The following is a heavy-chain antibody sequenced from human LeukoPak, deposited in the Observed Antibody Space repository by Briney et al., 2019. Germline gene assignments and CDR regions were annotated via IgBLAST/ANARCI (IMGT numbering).Heavy chain of an antibody. CDR1: GYTFTSYY. V-gene: IGHV1-46*03. CDR3: ARSEDFYYMDV. CDR2: INPSGGST. Sequence: GASVKVSCKASGYTFTSYYMQWMRQAPGQGLEWMGIINPSGGSTSYAQKFQGRVTMTRDTSTSTVYMELSSLRSEDTAVYYCARSEDFYYMDVWGKGTTVTVSS. D-gene: IGHD2/OR15-2a*01. J-gene: IGHJ6*03.